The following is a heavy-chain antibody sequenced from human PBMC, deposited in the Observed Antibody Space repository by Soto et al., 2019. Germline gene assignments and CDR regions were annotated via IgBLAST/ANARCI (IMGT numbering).Heavy chain of an antibody. Sequence: LSLTCAVYGGSFSGYYWSWIRQPPGKGLEWIGEINHSGSTNYNPSLKSRVTISVDTSKNQFSLKLSSVTAADTAVYYCARRRIRWFETWGQGTVVTVSS. J-gene: IGHJ5*02. V-gene: IGHV4-34*01. CDR3: ARRRIRWFET. CDR1: GGSFSGYY. CDR2: INHSGST.